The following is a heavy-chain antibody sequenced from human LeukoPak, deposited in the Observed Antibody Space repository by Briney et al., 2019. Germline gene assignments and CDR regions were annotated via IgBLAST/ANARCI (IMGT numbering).Heavy chain of an antibody. CDR2: ISSSGSTI. Sequence: GGSLRLSCAASGYIFSSYEMNWVRQARAKGLEGVSYISSSGSTIYYADSVKGRFTTSRDNAKNSLYLKMNSLRAEDTAVYYCARDPNSSWRLYYFDYWGQGTLVTVSS. CDR1: GYIFSSYE. V-gene: IGHV3-48*03. D-gene: IGHD6-13*01. CDR3: ARDPNSSWRLYYFDY. J-gene: IGHJ4*02.